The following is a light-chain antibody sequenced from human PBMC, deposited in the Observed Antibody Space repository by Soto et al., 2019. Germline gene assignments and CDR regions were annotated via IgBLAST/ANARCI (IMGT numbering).Light chain of an antibody. CDR3: QHYGSSWT. CDR1: QSVSSSY. V-gene: IGKV3-20*01. CDR2: GAS. J-gene: IGKJ1*01. Sequence: EIVLTQSPGTLSLSPGERATLSCRASQSVSSSYLAWYQQKPGQAPRLLIYGASSRATGIPDRFSGSGSGTDFTLTISRLEPEDFAVYYCQHYGSSWTLGQRTKVDIK.